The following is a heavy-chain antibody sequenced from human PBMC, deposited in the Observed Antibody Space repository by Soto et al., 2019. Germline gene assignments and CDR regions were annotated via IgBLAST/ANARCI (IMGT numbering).Heavy chain of an antibody. Sequence: HPGGSLRLSCAASGFTFSSYGMHWVRQAPGKGLEWVAVIWYDGSNKYYADSVKGRFTISRDNSKNTLYLQMNSLRAEDTAVYYCARGSRDFWSGYPIDYWGQGTLVTVSS. V-gene: IGHV3-33*01. D-gene: IGHD3-3*01. CDR3: ARGSRDFWSGYPIDY. J-gene: IGHJ4*02. CDR1: GFTFSSYG. CDR2: IWYDGSNK.